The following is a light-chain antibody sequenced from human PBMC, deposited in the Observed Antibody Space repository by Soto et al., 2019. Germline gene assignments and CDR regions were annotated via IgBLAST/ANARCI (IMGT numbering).Light chain of an antibody. V-gene: IGKV1-5*03. J-gene: IGKJ1*01. CDR1: ESISTW. Sequence: DIQRTQSPSTLSASVGDRVIITCRASESISTWLAWYQQKPGKAPNLLIYKASSLKSGVPLRFSGSGSGTEFTHTINSLQPDDFSTYYCKQYGTYWTFGQGTNGDSK. CDR2: KAS. CDR3: KQYGTYWT.